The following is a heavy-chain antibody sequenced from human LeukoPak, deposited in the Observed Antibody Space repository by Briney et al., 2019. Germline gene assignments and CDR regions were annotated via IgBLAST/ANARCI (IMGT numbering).Heavy chain of an antibody. CDR2: VHYSGSA. V-gene: IGHV4-30-4*01. CDR1: GDSISSGDYY. J-gene: IGHJ4*02. Sequence: PSQTLSLTCTVSGDSISSGDYYWSWIRQPPGKGLEWIGYVHYSGSAWYDPSHKSRITLSVDTSKNLFSLNLSSVTGADTAVYYCAATGGWYVVSWGQGTLVTVPS. D-gene: IGHD6-19*01. CDR3: AATGGWYVVS.